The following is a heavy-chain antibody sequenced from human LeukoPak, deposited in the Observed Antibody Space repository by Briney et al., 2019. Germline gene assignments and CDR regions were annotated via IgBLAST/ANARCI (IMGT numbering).Heavy chain of an antibody. D-gene: IGHD2-15*01. V-gene: IGHV3-23*01. J-gene: IGHJ3*02. CDR2: ISDDGGST. CDR1: LFTSRSYA. CDR3: ARACSGGSCYLAAFDM. Sequence: GGSLRLSCAAALFTSRSYAMSSVCQAPGKGLEWVSAISDDGGSTYYADSVKGGFTISRDNSKNTLFLQMNSLRAEETAVYYCARACSGGSCYLAAFDMWGRGTMVTVSS.